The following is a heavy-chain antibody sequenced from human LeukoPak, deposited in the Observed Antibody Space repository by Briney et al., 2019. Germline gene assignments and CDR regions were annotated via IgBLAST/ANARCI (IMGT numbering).Heavy chain of an antibody. D-gene: IGHD3-9*01. CDR1: VCTFSSYA. Sequence: SSVKVSFKASVCTFSSYAISWVRQRPRQGLEWMGGGIPYFGTVNYAQKFQGRVTITADESTSTAYMELRSLRSDDTAVFYCARDRAYDILTGYYGTQSEMYYFDSWGQGTLVTVSS. CDR2: GIPYFGTV. J-gene: IGHJ4*02. CDR3: ARDRAYDILTGYYGTQSEMYYFDS. V-gene: IGHV1-69*13.